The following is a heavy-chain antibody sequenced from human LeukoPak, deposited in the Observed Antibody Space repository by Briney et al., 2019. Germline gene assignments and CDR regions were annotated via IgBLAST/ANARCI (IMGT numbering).Heavy chain of an antibody. Sequence: GGSLRLSCAASGITFNSYTMNWVRQAPGKGLEWVSSISISSSYIYYAASVKGRFTISRDNAKNSHYLQMNRLRAEDTAVYYCARERQLERLAFGKEGSAFDYWGQGTLVTVSS. CDR2: ISISSSYI. CDR1: GITFNSYT. J-gene: IGHJ4*02. D-gene: IGHD1-1*01. V-gene: IGHV3-21*01. CDR3: ARERQLERLAFGKEGSAFDY.